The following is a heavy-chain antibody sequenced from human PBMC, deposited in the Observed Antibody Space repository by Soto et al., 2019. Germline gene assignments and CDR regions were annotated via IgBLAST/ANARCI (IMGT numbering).Heavy chain of an antibody. CDR2: ISAYNGNT. CDR3: ARLAILTGYGDYYYYGMDV. Sequence: ASVKVSCKASGYTFTSYGISWVRQAPGQGLEWMGWISAYNGNTNYAQKLQGRVTMTTDTSTSTAYMELRSLRSDDTAVYYCARLAILTGYGDYYYYGMDVWGQGTTETVSS. V-gene: IGHV1-18*04. D-gene: IGHD3-9*01. CDR1: GYTFTSYG. J-gene: IGHJ6*02.